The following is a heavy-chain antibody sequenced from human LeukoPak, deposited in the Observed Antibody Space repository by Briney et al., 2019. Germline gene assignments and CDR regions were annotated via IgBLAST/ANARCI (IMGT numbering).Heavy chain of an antibody. D-gene: IGHD3-10*01. Sequence: GGSLRLSCAASGFTFSDYGMHWVRQAPGKGLEWVALISYDGSNKYYAGSVKGRFTICRDTSKNTLHLQMDSLRVEDTAMYYCARYYGSGSLDYWGPGTLVTVS. CDR1: GFTFSDYG. CDR3: ARYYGSGSLDY. V-gene: IGHV3-30*03. J-gene: IGHJ4*02. CDR2: ISYDGSNK.